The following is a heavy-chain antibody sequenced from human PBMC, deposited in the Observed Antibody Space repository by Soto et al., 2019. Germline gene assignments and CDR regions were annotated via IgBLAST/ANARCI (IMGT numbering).Heavy chain of an antibody. CDR2: IYWDDDK. Sequence: QITLKESGPTLVKPTQTLTLTCTFSGFSLSTSGVGVGWIRQPPGKALEWLALIYWDDDKRYSPSLKSRLTITNDTSKTQVVLTMTNMHPVDTPTYYFAPVYAGYDNFDYWGQGTLVTVSS. J-gene: IGHJ4*02. V-gene: IGHV2-5*02. CDR3: APVYAGYDNFDY. D-gene: IGHD5-12*01. CDR1: GFSLSTSGVG.